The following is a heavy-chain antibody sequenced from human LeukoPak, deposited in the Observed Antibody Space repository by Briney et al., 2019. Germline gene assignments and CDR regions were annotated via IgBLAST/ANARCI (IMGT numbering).Heavy chain of an antibody. J-gene: IGHJ5*02. V-gene: IGHV1-2*02. Sequence: ASVKVSCKASGYTFTGYYMHWVRQAPGQGLEWMGWINPNSGGTNYAQKFQGRVTMTRDTSISTAYMELSRLRSDDTAVYYCARDPTYYYDSSGYFGLAWFDPWGQGTLVTVSS. CDR3: ARDPTYYYDSSGYFGLAWFDP. CDR1: GYTFTGYY. D-gene: IGHD3-22*01. CDR2: INPNSGGT.